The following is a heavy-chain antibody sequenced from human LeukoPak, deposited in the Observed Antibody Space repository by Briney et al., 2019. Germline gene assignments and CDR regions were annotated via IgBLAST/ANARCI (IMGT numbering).Heavy chain of an antibody. V-gene: IGHV5-10-1*01. J-gene: IGHJ3*02. CDR1: GYSFTNYW. CDR2: IDPGDSAT. CDR3: ARPSGWSGYDI. D-gene: IGHD6-19*01. Sequence: GESLTISCQASGYSFTNYWITWVRQVPGKGLEWMGRIDPGDSATNYGPSFQGNVIISADRSTTTAYLHFNSLEASDTALYYCARPSGWSGYDIWGQGTMVIVSS.